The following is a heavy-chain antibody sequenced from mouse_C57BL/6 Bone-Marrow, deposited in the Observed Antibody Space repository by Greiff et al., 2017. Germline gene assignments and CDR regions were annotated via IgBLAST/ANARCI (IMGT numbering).Heavy chain of an antibody. CDR3: ARKGSFAY. CDR1: GYTFTSYW. V-gene: IGHV1-59*01. CDR2: IDPSDSYT. Sequence: QVQLKQPGAELVRPGTSVKLSCKASGYTFTSYWMHWVKQRPGQGLEWIGVIDPSDSYTNYNQKFKGKATLTVDTSSSTAYMQLSSLTSEDSAVYYCARKGSFAYRGQGTLVTVSA. J-gene: IGHJ3*01.